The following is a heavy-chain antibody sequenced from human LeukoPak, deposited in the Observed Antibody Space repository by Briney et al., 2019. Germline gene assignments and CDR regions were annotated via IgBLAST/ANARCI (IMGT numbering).Heavy chain of an antibody. V-gene: IGHV4-61*01. CDR2: MFYIVTT. D-gene: IGHD3-10*01. CDR3: ARSDYYGSGSHTLFDAFDI. Sequence: PSETLSLTCTVSGGSVSSGHYYWSWIRQPPGKGLEWIGYMFYIVTTNYNPSLKSRVTISADTSRNQFSLKLSSVTAADTAVYYCARSDYYGSGSHTLFDAFDIWGQGTRVTVSS. CDR1: GGSVSSGHYY. J-gene: IGHJ3*02.